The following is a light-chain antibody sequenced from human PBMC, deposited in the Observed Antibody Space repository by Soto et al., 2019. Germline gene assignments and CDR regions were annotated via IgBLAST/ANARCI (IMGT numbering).Light chain of an antibody. J-gene: IGKJ1*01. Sequence: EIVMTQSPATLSVSPGXRATLSCRASQSVSSSLAWYQQKPGQAPRLLIYGASTRATGIPARFSGSGSGTEFTLTISSQQSEDFAVYYCQQYNNWPRTFGQGTKVDTK. CDR1: QSVSSS. CDR2: GAS. CDR3: QQYNNWPRT. V-gene: IGKV3-15*01.